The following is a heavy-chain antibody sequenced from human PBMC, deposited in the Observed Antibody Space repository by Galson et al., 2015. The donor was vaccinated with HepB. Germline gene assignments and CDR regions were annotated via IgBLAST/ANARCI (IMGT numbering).Heavy chain of an antibody. Sequence: CAISGDSVSSHSAARNWIRRSPSRGLEWLGRTYYRSKWYSDYAVSVRSRISINVDTSRNQFSLQLNSVTPEDTAMYYCARVAGTIYYYGMDVWGQGTTVTVSS. CDR2: TYYRSKWYS. CDR1: GDSVSSHSAA. V-gene: IGHV6-1*01. CDR3: ARVAGTIYYYGMDV. J-gene: IGHJ6*02. D-gene: IGHD6-19*01.